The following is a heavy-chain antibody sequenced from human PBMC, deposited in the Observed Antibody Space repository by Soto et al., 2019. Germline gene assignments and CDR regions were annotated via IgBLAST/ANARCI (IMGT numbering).Heavy chain of an antibody. CDR2: ISSGSKNI. CDR1: GFSFSDYT. J-gene: IGHJ4*02. CDR3: ARDYFFGSGSYSLDY. D-gene: IGHD3-10*01. V-gene: IGHV3-21*01. Sequence: EVQLVESGGGLVRPGGSLRLSCTTSGFSFSDYTMNWVRQAPGKGLEWLSSISSGSKNIYYARSLRGRFTVSRDNAKNSLFLQMKTLTVEDTAVYYCARDYFFGSGSYSLDYWGQGTLVTVSS.